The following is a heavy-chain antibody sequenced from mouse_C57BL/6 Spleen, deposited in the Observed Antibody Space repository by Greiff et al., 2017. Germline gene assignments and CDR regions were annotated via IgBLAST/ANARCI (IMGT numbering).Heavy chain of an antibody. CDR1: GYSITSGYY. D-gene: IGHD6-1*01. J-gene: IGHJ3*01. V-gene: IGHV3-6*01. Sequence: VQLQQSGPGLVKPSQSLSLTCSVTGYSITSGYYWNWIRQFPGNKLEWMGYIRYDGSTNYNPSLKNRISITRDTSKNQFCLKLNAVTTEDTATYYCAREEGLAVDYWGQGTLVTVSA. CDR2: IRYDGST. CDR3: AREEGLAVDY.